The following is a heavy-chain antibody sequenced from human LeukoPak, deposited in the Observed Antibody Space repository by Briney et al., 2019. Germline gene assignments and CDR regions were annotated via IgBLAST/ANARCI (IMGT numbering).Heavy chain of an antibody. V-gene: IGHV3-11*04. CDR1: GFTFSDYN. CDR3: ARDGIRSFGLITKHDY. D-gene: IGHD3-3*01. J-gene: IGHJ4*02. CDR2: ISSRGGTI. Sequence: PGGSLRLSCAASGFTFSDYNMHWIRQAPGKGLEWISYISSRGGTIFYADSVKGRFTISRDNAENSLFLQLNSLRPEDTAVYYCARDGIRSFGLITKHDYWGQGTLVTVSS.